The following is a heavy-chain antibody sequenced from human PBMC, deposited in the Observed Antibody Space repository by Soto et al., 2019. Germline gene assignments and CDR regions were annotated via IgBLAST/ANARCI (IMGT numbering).Heavy chain of an antibody. CDR3: ARAQLRNSAWYFDL. J-gene: IGHJ2*01. V-gene: IGHV4-28*03. CDR1: GYSISSSNW. CDR2: IYYSGST. Sequence: SETLSLTCAVSGYSISSSNWWGWIRQPPGKGLEWIGYIYYSGSTYYNPSLKSRVTMSVDTSKNQFSLKPSSVTAVDTAVYYCARAQLRNSAWYFDLWGRGTLVTVSS. D-gene: IGHD1-7*01.